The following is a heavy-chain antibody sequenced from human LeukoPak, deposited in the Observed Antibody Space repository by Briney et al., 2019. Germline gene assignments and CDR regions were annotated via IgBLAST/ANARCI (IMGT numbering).Heavy chain of an antibody. J-gene: IGHJ6*03. CDR1: GFTFSSYW. D-gene: IGHD3-22*01. CDR3: ARDGRSYYYDSSGYQRPDYYYYMDV. CDR2: IKQDGSEK. Sequence: GGSLRLSCAASGFTFSSYWMSWVRQAPGKGLEWVANIKQDGSEKYYVDSVKGRFTISRDNAKNSLYLQMNSLRAEDTAVYYCARDGRSYYYDSSGYQRPDYYYYMDVWGKGTTVTISS. V-gene: IGHV3-7*01.